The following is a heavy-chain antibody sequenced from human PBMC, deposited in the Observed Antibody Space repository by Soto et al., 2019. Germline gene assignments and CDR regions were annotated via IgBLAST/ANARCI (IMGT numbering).Heavy chain of an antibody. J-gene: IGHJ4*02. CDR1: GGSIFSYL. CDR2: IYYSGST. CDR3: ARGAPLIVGATSFDS. Sequence: SETLSLTCTVSGGSIFSYLWSWIRQPPGKGLEWIGYIYYSGSTNYNPSLKSRVTISVDKSKNQFSLKLSSVTAADSALFYCARGAPLIVGATSFDSWGQGTLVTVSS. V-gene: IGHV4-59*12. D-gene: IGHD1-26*01.